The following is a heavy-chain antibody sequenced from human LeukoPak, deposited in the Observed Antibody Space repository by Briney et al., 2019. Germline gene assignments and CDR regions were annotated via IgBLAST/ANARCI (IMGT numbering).Heavy chain of an antibody. V-gene: IGHV4-34*01. J-gene: IGHJ3*02. D-gene: IGHD3-22*01. CDR3: ARGGDSSGYYLLDAFDI. CDR1: GGSFSGYY. Sequence: SETLSLTCAVYGGSFSGYYWSWIRQPPGKGLEWIAEINHSGSSNYNPSLKSRVTISVDTSKNQFSLKLSSVTAADTAVYYCARGGDSSGYYLLDAFDIWGQGTMVTVSS. CDR2: INHSGSS.